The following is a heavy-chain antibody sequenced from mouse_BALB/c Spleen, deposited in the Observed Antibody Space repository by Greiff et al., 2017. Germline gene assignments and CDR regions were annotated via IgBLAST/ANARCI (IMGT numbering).Heavy chain of an antibody. CDR1: GFNIKDTY. Sequence: VQLQQSGAELVKPGASVKLSCTASGFNIKDTYMHWVKQRPEQGLEWIGRIDPANGNTKYDPKFQGKATITADTSSNTAYLQLSSLTSEDTAVYYCASAYYVPFLAYRGQGTLVTVSA. CDR3: ASAYYVPFLAY. V-gene: IGHV14-3*02. D-gene: IGHD2-10*01. CDR2: IDPANGNT. J-gene: IGHJ3*01.